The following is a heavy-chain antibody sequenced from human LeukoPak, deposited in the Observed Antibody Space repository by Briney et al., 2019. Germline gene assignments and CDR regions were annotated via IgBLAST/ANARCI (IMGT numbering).Heavy chain of an antibody. D-gene: IGHD3-10*01. Sequence: ASVKVSCKASGYTFTSYYMHWVRQAPGQGLEWMGTINPSGGSTSYAQKFQGRVTMTRDMSTSTVYMELSSMRSEDTAVYYCAREGGKRILWFGELSQLHYYYMDVWGKGTTVTVSS. J-gene: IGHJ6*03. CDR1: GYTFTSYY. CDR3: AREGGKRILWFGELSQLHYYYMDV. V-gene: IGHV1-46*01. CDR2: INPSGGST.